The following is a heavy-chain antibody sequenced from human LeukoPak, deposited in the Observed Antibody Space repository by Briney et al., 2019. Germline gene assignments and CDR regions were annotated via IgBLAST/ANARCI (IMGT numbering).Heavy chain of an antibody. J-gene: IGHJ4*02. V-gene: IGHV1-69*04. CDR3: ASATIYDSSGRYYFDY. CDR1: GGTFSSYV. Sequence: GSSVKVSCKASGGTFSSYVISWVRQAPGQGLEWMGRIIPILGIANYAQKFQGRVTITADKSTSTAYMELSSLRSEDPAVYYCASATIYDSSGRYYFDYWSQGTLVTVSS. D-gene: IGHD3-22*01. CDR2: IIPILGIA.